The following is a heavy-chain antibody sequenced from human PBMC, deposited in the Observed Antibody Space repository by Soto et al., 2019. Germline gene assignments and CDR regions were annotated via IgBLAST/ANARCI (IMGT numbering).Heavy chain of an antibody. CDR3: VKQMTTWTDSFFDF. V-gene: IGHV3-23*01. Sequence: PWWSLRLCCLASGFSFSSYAMTWGRQAAGKGLQWVAGLGPDGRNTFYGESVRGRFTISRDNSRNTLYLQMSSLRAEDTAVYFCVKQMTTWTDSFFDFWGQGIQVTVSS. CDR2: LGPDGRNT. J-gene: IGHJ4*02. D-gene: IGHD4-17*01. CDR1: GFSFSSYA.